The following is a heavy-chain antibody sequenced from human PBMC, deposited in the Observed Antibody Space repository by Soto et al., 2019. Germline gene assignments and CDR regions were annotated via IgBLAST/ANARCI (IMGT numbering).Heavy chain of an antibody. CDR1: GFSLSTSGVG. J-gene: IGHJ6*02. CDR3: AHSHSDILAGYYGMDV. CDR2: IYWDDDK. Sequence: QITLKESGPTLVKPTQTLTLTCTFSGFSLSTSGVGVGWIRQPPGKALGWLALIYWDDDKRYSPSLKSRLTITKDTSNNQVVLTMTNMNPVDTATYYCAHSHSDILAGYYGMDVWGQGTTVTVSS. V-gene: IGHV2-5*02. D-gene: IGHD3-9*01.